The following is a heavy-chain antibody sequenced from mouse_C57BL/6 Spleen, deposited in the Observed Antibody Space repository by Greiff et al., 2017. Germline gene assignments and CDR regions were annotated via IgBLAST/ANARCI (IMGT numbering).Heavy chain of an antibody. V-gene: IGHV1-9*01. J-gene: IGHJ1*03. CDR2: ILPGSGST. CDR3: ARKATDYWYFDV. Sequence: LQESGAELMKPGASVKLSCKATGYTFTGYWIEWVKQRPGHGLEWSGGILPGSGSTNYNEKFKGKAPFTADTSSHTDYMQISSLTTEDSAIYYCARKATDYWYFDVWGTGTTVTVSS. D-gene: IGHD1-1*01. CDR1: GYTFTGYW.